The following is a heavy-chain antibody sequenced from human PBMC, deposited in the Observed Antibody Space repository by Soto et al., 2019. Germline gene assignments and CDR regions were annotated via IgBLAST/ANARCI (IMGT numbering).Heavy chain of an antibody. CDR1: GFTFTNAW. V-gene: IGHV3-15*07. Sequence: GALRLSCAASGFTFTNAWINWVRQAPGKGLEWVGRIKSKTDGGTTDYAEPVKGRFAISRDDSNNMVYLLMNSLKIEDTAVYYCTTDSYSTIIIVRFDYWGHGTLVTVSS. D-gene: IGHD3-22*01. CDR3: TTDSYSTIIIVRFDY. J-gene: IGHJ4*01. CDR2: IKSKTDGGTT.